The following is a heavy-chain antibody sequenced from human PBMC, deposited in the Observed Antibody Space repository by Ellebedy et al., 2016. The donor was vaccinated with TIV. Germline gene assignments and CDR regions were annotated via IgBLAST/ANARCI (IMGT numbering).Heavy chain of an antibody. CDR3: AREQWGDN. V-gene: IGHV3-74*01. CDR2: INSDGSTI. J-gene: IGHJ4*02. Sequence: HTGGSLRLSCAASGFTFTGYWMDRVRQAPGKGLGWVSRINSDGSTIAYADSVRGRFTISRDDTKNMVYLHMNSLRADDTAVYYCAREQWGDNWGQGTLVTVSS. D-gene: IGHD6-19*01. CDR1: GFTFTGYW.